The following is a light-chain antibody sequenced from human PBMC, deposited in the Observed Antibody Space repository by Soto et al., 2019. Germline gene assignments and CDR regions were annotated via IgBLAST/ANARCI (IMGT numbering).Light chain of an antibody. Sequence: QMTKSLSTLSGSVGDRVTITFRASQSISSWLAWYQQKPGKAPKLLIYKASTLKSGVPSRFSGSGSGTEFTLTISNLQPDDCATYYCQQYENYWTFGQGTKVDI. CDR2: KAS. CDR1: QSISSW. J-gene: IGKJ1*01. V-gene: IGKV1-5*03. CDR3: QQYENYWT.